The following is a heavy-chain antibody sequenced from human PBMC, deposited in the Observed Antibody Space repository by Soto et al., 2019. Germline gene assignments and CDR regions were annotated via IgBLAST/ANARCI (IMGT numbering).Heavy chain of an antibody. CDR2: INPKSGDT. J-gene: IGHJ3*02. Sequence: ASVKVSCKASGYTFTGYFVHWVRQAPGQGLEWMGWINPKSGDTNVAQKFQGRATMTRDTSITTAYMDLDRLTSDDTAVYYCARETVAVGTRAFDIWGQGTVVTVSS. CDR1: GYTFTGYF. CDR3: ARETVAVGTRAFDI. D-gene: IGHD6-13*01. V-gene: IGHV1-2*02.